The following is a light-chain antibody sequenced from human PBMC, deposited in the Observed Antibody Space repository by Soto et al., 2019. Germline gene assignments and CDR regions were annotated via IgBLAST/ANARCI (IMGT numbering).Light chain of an antibody. CDR2: GAS. CDR1: QSVRSTY. V-gene: IGKV3-20*01. CDR3: QQYANSPLT. J-gene: IGKJ4*01. Sequence: EIVLTQSPGTLSLSRGERATLSCRASQSVRSTYLAWYQQKPGQAPRLLIYGASSRATGIPDRFSGSGSGTDFTLTISRLEPEDFAVYYCQQYANSPLTFGGGTKVEIK.